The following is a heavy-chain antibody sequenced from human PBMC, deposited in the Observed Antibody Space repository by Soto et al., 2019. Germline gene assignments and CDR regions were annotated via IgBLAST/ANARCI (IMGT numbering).Heavy chain of an antibody. CDR2: IVYSGST. Sequence: QVQLQESGPGLVKPSQTLSLTCTVSGGSIRSGGYYWSWIRQHPGTGLEWIGNIVYSGSTYYNPSLQSRVTISVDTSKNQFSLNLSSVTAADTAVYFCARSYYNIYVYGYWGQGTLVTVSS. CDR1: GGSIRSGGYY. J-gene: IGHJ4*02. D-gene: IGHD4-4*01. V-gene: IGHV4-31*03. CDR3: ARSYYNIYVYGY.